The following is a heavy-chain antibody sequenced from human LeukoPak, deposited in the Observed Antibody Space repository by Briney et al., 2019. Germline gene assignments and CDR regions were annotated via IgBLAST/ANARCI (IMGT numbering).Heavy chain of an antibody. CDR1: VFTFSNHA. J-gene: IGHJ4*02. CDR2: IDGRSTDI. Sequence: GGSLRLSCAASVFTFSNHAMNWVRQAPGQGLEWVSSIDGRSTDIYYADSVKGRFTISRDNAKNSLYLQMHSLRAEDTAVYYCARRGYYDSSGYDYWGQGTLVTVSS. V-gene: IGHV3-21*01. D-gene: IGHD3-22*01. CDR3: ARRGYYDSSGYDY.